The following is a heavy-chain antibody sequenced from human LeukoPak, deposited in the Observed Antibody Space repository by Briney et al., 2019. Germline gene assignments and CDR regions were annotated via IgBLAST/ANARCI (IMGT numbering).Heavy chain of an antibody. Sequence: PGGSLRLSCAASGFTVSSNYMSWVRQAPGKGLEWVSVIYSGGSTYYADSVKGRFTISRDNSKNTLYLQMSSLRAEDTAVYYCARGGGYDPNLYDYWGQGTLVTVSS. CDR1: GFTVSSNY. D-gene: IGHD5-12*01. J-gene: IGHJ4*02. V-gene: IGHV3-53*01. CDR3: ARGGGYDPNLYDY. CDR2: IYSGGST.